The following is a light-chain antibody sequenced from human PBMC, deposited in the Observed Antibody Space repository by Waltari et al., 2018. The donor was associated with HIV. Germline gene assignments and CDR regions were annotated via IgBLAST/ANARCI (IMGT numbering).Light chain of an antibody. V-gene: IGKV3-20*01. CDR3: QQYGASPRT. CDR2: DAS. CDR1: QSVSNNY. Sequence: EIVLTQSPGTLSLSPGERATLSCRASQSVSNNYVAWYQQKPGQAPRLLFNDASSRATGIPDRFSGSGSGTDFTLTISRLEPEDFAVYFCQQYGASPRTFGQGTKVEIK. J-gene: IGKJ1*01.